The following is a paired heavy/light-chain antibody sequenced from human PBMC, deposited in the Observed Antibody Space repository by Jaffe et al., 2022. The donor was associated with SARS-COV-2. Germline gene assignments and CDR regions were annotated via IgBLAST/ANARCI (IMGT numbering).Light chain of an antibody. Sequence: DIQMTQSPSSVSASVGDRVTITCRASQGISSWLAWYQQKPGKAPKLLIYAASSLQSGVPSRFSGSGSGTDFTLTISSLQPEDFATYYCQQANSFPITFGPGTKVDIK. CDR2: AAS. J-gene: IGKJ3*01. CDR3: QQANSFPIT. CDR1: QGISSW. V-gene: IGKV1-12*01.
Heavy chain of an antibody. D-gene: IGHD2-8*01. CDR2: IKSKTDGGTT. Sequence: EVQLVESGGGLVKPGGSLRLSCAASGFTFSNAWMSWVRQAPGKGLEWVGRIKSKTDGGTTDYAAPVKGRFTISRDDSKNTLYLQMNSLKTEDTAVYYCTTEGDCTNGVCPDYYYYGMDVWGQGTTVTVSS. CDR3: TTEGDCTNGVCPDYYYYGMDV. J-gene: IGHJ6*02. V-gene: IGHV3-15*01. CDR1: GFTFSNAW.